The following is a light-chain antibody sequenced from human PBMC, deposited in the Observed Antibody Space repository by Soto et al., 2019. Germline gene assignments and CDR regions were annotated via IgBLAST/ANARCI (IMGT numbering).Light chain of an antibody. V-gene: IGKV3-15*01. Sequence: EIVMTQSPAILSVSPGERATLSCRANQSISSNLAWYQQKPGQAPRLLIYGAATRATGIPARFSGSGSGTDFTLTINSLQSEDFAVYYCQMYNNWVGTFGGGTRLEIK. CDR2: GAA. CDR3: QMYNNWVGT. CDR1: QSISSN. J-gene: IGKJ5*01.